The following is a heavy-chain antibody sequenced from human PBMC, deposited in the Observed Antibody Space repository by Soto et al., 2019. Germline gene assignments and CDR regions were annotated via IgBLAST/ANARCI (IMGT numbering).Heavy chain of an antibody. J-gene: IGHJ4*02. D-gene: IGHD5-12*01. CDR2: VRGDGDPP. CDR1: GFTFSSYA. CDR3: VKSRGGNNFDFFD. Sequence: LRLSCSASGFTFSSYAMHWVRQAPGKGLEYVSGVRGDGDPPFYADSVKGRFTISRDNSKNTLYLQMSSLSADDTAVYYCVKSRGGNNFDFFDWGQGALVTVSS. V-gene: IGHV3-64D*06.